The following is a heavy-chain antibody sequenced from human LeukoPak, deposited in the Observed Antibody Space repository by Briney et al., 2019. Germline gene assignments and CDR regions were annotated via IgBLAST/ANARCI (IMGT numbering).Heavy chain of an antibody. V-gene: IGHV4-59*01. Sequence: PSETLSLTCTVSGGSISSYYWSWIRQPPGKGLEWIGYIYYSGSTNYNPSLKSRVTVSVDTSKNQFSLKLSSVTAADTAVYYCARTGSGYYSSDAFDIWGQGTMVTVSS. CDR3: ARTGSGYYSSDAFDI. CDR2: IYYSGST. CDR1: GGSISSYY. D-gene: IGHD3-22*01. J-gene: IGHJ3*02.